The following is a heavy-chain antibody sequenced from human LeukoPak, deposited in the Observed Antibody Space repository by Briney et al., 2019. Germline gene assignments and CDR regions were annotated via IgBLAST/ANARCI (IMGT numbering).Heavy chain of an antibody. Sequence: TGGSLRLSCAASGFTFSSYAMSWVRQAPGKGLGWVSAISGSGGSTYYADSVKGRFTISRDNSKNTLYLQMNSLRAEDTAVYYCATSGYSYGYVDYWGQGTLVTVSS. CDR2: ISGSGGST. D-gene: IGHD5-18*01. CDR3: ATSGYSYGYVDY. V-gene: IGHV3-23*01. J-gene: IGHJ4*02. CDR1: GFTFSSYA.